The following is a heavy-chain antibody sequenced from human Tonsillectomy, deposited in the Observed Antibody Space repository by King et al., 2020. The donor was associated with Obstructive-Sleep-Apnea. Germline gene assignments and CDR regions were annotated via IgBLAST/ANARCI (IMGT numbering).Heavy chain of an antibody. CDR3: ARDGNGGPSDAFDI. J-gene: IGHJ3*02. Sequence: QVELQESGPGLVKPSETLSLTCTVSGGSISSYYWSWIRQPPGQGLEWIGYIYYSGSTNYNPSLKSRVTISVDTFKNQFSLNLSSVTAADTAVYYCARDGNGGPSDAFDIWGQGTMVTVSS. D-gene: IGHD2-8*01. V-gene: IGHV4-59*01. CDR2: IYYSGST. CDR1: GGSISSYY.